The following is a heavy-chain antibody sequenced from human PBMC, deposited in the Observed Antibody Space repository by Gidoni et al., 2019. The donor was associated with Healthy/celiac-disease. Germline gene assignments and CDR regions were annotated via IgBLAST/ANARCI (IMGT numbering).Heavy chain of an antibody. CDR2: ISSSSSYI. CDR1: GFTFSSYS. CDR3: ASVQRYGMDV. D-gene: IGHD1-1*01. V-gene: IGHV3-21*01. Sequence: EVQLVESGGGLVKPGGSLRLSCAASGFTFSSYSMTWVRQAPGKGLEWVSSISSSSSYIYYADSVKGRFTISRDNAKNSLYLQMNSLRAEDTAVYYCASVQRYGMDVWGQGTTVTVSS. J-gene: IGHJ6*02.